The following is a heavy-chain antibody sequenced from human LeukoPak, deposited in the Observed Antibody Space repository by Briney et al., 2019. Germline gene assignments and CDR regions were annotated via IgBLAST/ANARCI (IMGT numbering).Heavy chain of an antibody. Sequence: PSETLSLTCTVSGGSISSDYWSWIRQPPGKGLEWIGYIYYSGGTNYNPSLKSRVTISVGTSKNQFSLNLSSVTAADTAVYYCARGGTPDHGFDLWGQGTMVTVSS. CDR1: GGSISSDY. CDR3: ARGGTPDHGFDL. CDR2: IYYSGGT. V-gene: IGHV4-59*01. D-gene: IGHD1-1*01. J-gene: IGHJ3*01.